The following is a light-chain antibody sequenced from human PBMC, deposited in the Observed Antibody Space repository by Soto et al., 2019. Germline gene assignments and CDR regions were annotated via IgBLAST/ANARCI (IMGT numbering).Light chain of an antibody. J-gene: IGKJ2*03. CDR3: QHLRTYPFS. CDR2: PAS. V-gene: IGKV1-9*01. CDR1: QDISTS. Sequence: DIQLTQSPSFLSASVGDRVTVSCQASQDISTSLAWFQQKAGKVPQLLVYPASTLQDGVPSRFSGSGSGTYFTLTINNLQAEDFATYYCQHLRTYPFSFGQGTK.